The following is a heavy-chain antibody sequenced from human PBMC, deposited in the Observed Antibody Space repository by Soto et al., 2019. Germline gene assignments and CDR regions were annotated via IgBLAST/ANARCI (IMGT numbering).Heavy chain of an antibody. CDR2: ISGSSSSI. J-gene: IGHJ4*02. V-gene: IGHV3-48*01. CDR3: ASIYYGDYLWDY. CDR1: GFTFSSYA. Sequence: SLRLSCAASGFTFSSYAMSWVRQAPGKGLEWVSDISGSSSSIYYADSVKGRFTISRDNAKNSLYLQMNSLRAEDTAVYYCASIYYGDYLWDYWGQGTLVTVSS. D-gene: IGHD4-17*01.